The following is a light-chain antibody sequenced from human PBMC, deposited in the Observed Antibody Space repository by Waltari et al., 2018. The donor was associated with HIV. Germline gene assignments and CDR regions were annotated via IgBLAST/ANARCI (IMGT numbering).Light chain of an antibody. CDR2: EVS. CDR3: SSYTSSSTLSYV. J-gene: IGLJ1*01. V-gene: IGLV2-14*01. CDR1: SSDVGGSNY. Sequence: QSALPQPASVSGSPGQSITISSTGTSSDVGGSNYVSWYQQHPGNAPQLMIYEVSNRPSGVSNRFSGSKSGNTASLTISGLQAEDEADYYCSSYTSSSTLSYVFGTGTKVTVL.